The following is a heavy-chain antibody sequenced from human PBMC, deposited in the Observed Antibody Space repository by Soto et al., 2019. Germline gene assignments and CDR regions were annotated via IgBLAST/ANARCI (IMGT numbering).Heavy chain of an antibody. D-gene: IGHD2-2*01. CDR2: IYYSGST. CDR3: ARYPLGAIDAFHI. V-gene: IGHV4-39*01. Sequence: QLQLQESGPGLVKPSETLSLTCTVSGGSISSSSYYWGWIRQPPGKGLEWIGSIYYSGSTYYNPSLKSRVTISVDTSKNQFSLKLSSVTAADTAVYYCARYPLGAIDAFHIWGQGTMVTVSS. J-gene: IGHJ3*02. CDR1: GGSISSSSYY.